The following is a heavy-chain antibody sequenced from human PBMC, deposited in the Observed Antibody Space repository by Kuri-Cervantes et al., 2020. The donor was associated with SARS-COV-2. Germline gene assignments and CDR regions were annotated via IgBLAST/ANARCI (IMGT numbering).Heavy chain of an antibody. V-gene: IGHV1-2*02. CDR2: INPNSGGT. D-gene: IGHD1-26*01. CDR3: ARVAVGATHPNYYMDV. CDR1: GYTFTGYY. J-gene: IGHJ6*03. Sequence: ASVKVSCKASGYTFTGYYMHWVRQAPGQGLEWMGWINPNSGGTNYAQKFQGRVTMTRDTSISTAYMELSRQRSDDTAVYYCARVAVGATHPNYYMDVWGKGTTVTVSS.